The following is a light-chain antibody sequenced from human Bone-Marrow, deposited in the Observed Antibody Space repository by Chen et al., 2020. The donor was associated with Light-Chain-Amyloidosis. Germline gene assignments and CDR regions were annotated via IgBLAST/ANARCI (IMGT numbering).Light chain of an antibody. V-gene: IGLV2-14*01. CDR2: EVT. J-gene: IGLJ1*01. CDR3: SSYTITITLV. CDR1: SSDVGGDNH. Sequence: QSALTQPASVSGSPGQSITISCTGTSSDVGGDNHVSWYQQHPDKAPKLMIYEVTNRPSWVPDRSSGSKSDNTDSLTISGLQTEDEADYFCSSYTITITLVFGSGARVTVL.